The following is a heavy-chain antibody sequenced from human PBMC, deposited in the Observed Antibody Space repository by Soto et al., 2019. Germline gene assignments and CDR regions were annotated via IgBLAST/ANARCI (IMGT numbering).Heavy chain of an antibody. Sequence: QVQLVESGGGVVQPGRSLRLSCAASGFTFSSYGMHWVRQAPGKGLEWVAVISYDGSNKYYADSVKGRFTISRDNSKNTLYLQMNSLRAEDTAVYYCAKIESYYDSSGDYWGQGTLVTVSS. CDR3: AKIESYYDSSGDY. CDR2: ISYDGSNK. D-gene: IGHD3-22*01. CDR1: GFTFSSYG. J-gene: IGHJ4*02. V-gene: IGHV3-30*18.